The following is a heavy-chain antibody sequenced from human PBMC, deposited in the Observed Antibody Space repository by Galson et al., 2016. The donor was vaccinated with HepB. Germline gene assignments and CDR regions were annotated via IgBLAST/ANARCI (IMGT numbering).Heavy chain of an antibody. CDR3: AVDSGRTGAWDF. Sequence: SLRLSCAASRFTFSSHWMTWVRLAPGKRLEWVAKIKEDGSEKYYVDSVKGRFTISRDNARNTLYLQMNSLRAEDSAVYYCAVDSGRTGAWDFWGQGTLVTVSS. CDR2: IKEDGSEK. J-gene: IGHJ4*02. CDR1: RFTFSSHW. D-gene: IGHD5-12*01. V-gene: IGHV3-7*01.